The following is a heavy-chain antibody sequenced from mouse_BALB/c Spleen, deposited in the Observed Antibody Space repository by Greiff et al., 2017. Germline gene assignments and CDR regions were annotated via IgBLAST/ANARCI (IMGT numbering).Heavy chain of an antibody. Sequence: EVQLQQSGAELVRSGASVKLSCTASGFNIKDYYMHWVKQRPEQGLEWIGWIDPENGDTEYAPKFQGKATMTADTSSNTAYLQLSSLTSEDTAVYYCNAPYYGSSSYAMDYWGQGTSVTVSS. J-gene: IGHJ4*01. CDR1: GFNIKDYY. CDR2: IDPENGDT. V-gene: IGHV14-4*02. CDR3: NAPYYGSSSYAMDY. D-gene: IGHD1-1*01.